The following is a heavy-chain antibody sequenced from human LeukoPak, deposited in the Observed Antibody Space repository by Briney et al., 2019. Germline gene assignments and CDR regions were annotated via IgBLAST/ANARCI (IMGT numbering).Heavy chain of an antibody. D-gene: IGHD2-8*02. CDR1: GYSFTSYG. CDR3: ARGTSASRWVDY. Sequence: ASVKVSCKASGYSFTSYGISWVRQAPGQGLEWMGWISAYKGNTNYAQKLQGRVSMTTDTSTNTAYMELRSLRSDDTAVYYCARGTSASRWVDYWGQGTLVTVSS. CDR2: ISAYKGNT. V-gene: IGHV1-18*01. J-gene: IGHJ4*02.